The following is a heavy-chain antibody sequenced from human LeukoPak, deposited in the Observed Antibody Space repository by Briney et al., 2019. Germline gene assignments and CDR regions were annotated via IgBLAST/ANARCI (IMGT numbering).Heavy chain of an antibody. J-gene: IGHJ6*03. CDR1: GFTFSSYW. CDR3: ARDIYGSGSYYYYYYMDV. D-gene: IGHD3-10*01. Sequence: GGSLRLSCAASGFTFSSYWMSWVRQAPGKGLEWVANIKQDGSEKYYVDSVKGRFTISRDNAKNSLYLQMNSLRAEDTAVYYCARDIYGSGSYYYYYYMDVWGKGTTVTVSS. V-gene: IGHV3-7*01. CDR2: IKQDGSEK.